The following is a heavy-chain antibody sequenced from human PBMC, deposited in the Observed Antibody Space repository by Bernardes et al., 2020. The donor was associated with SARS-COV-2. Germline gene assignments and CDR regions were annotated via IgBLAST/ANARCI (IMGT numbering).Heavy chain of an antibody. CDR2: ISPSSSDI. CDR1: GFTFGAYS. J-gene: IGHJ3*01. V-gene: IGHV3-21*01. Sequence: GSLRLSCAASGFTFGAYSINWVRQAPGKGLEWVSSISPSSSDIYYADSVKGRFTISRDNGKNSLYVQMNSLRVEDTAIYYCARVYQRGNSFDAFDLWGQGTMVTVS. CDR3: ARVYQRGNSFDAFDL. D-gene: IGHD2-2*01.